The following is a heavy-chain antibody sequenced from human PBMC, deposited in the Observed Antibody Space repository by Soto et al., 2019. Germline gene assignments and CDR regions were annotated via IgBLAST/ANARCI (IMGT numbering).Heavy chain of an antibody. Sequence: QVQLVQSGAEVKKPGASVKLSCRTSGYTFTHYYIHWVRQAPGQGLEWLAIINPASGSTNYAQDCQGRVTLTMDTSTTTVYMKLSGLRAEDTAIFYCARDLAAGDYWGQGTLVTVSS. J-gene: IGHJ4*02. V-gene: IGHV1-46*01. D-gene: IGHD6-13*01. CDR3: ARDLAAGDY. CDR2: INPASGST. CDR1: GYTFTHYY.